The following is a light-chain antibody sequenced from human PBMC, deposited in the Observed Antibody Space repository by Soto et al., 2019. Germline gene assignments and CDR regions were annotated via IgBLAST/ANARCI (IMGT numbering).Light chain of an antibody. CDR2: LNSDGSH. J-gene: IGLJ2*01. V-gene: IGLV4-69*01. Sequence: QLVLTQSPSASASLGASVKLTCTLSSGHSSYAIAWHQQQPEKGPRYLMKLNSDGSHSKGDGIPDRFSGSSSGAERYLTSSSLQSEDEADYYCQTWGTGIQVVFGGGTKLTVL. CDR3: QTWGTGIQVV. CDR1: SGHSSYA.